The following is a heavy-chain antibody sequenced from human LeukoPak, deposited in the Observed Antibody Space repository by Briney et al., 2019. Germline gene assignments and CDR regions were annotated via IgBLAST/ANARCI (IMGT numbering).Heavy chain of an antibody. V-gene: IGHV3-23*01. CDR3: AKEKYSGSETYYFDY. J-gene: IGHJ4*02. D-gene: IGHD3-10*01. CDR1: GFTFNSYA. CDR2: ISPSGGNT. Sequence: GGSLRLSCATSGFTFNSYAVSWVRQAPGKGLEWVSSISPSGGNTYYTDSVKGRFTISRDNSKNTLYLQMISLRAEDTALYYCAKEKYSGSETYYFDYWGQGTLVTVSS.